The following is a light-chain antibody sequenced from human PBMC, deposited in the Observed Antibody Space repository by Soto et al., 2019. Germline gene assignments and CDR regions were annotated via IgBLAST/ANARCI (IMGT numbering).Light chain of an antibody. CDR1: SSDVGYYNY. V-gene: IGLV2-14*01. J-gene: IGLJ2*01. CDR2: EVS. Sequence: QSVLTQPASVSGSPGQAITISCTGTSSDVGYYNYVSWYQQRPGKAPQLIIYEVSNRPSGVSNRFSASKSGNTASLTISGLQAEDEADYYCCSYRSTSTLVFGGGTKLTVL. CDR3: CSYRSTSTLV.